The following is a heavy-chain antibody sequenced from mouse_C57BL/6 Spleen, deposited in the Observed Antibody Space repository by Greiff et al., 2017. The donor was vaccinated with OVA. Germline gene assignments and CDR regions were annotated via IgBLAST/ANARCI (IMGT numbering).Heavy chain of an antibody. CDR3: ARCDYYGSSYGFAY. V-gene: IGHV1-81*01. Sequence: QVQLQQSGAELARPGASVKLSCKASGYTFTSYGISWVKQRTGQGLEWIGEIYPRSGNTYYNEKFKGKATLTADKSSSTAYMELRSLTSEDSAVYFCARCDYYGSSYGFAYWGQGTLVTVSA. D-gene: IGHD1-1*01. CDR2: IYPRSGNT. J-gene: IGHJ3*01. CDR1: GYTFTSYG.